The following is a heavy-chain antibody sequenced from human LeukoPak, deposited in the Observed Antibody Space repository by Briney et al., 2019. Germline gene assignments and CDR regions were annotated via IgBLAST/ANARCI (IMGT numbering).Heavy chain of an antibody. CDR3: ARRRYSYGFDP. D-gene: IGHD5-18*01. J-gene: IGHJ5*02. Sequence: SETLSLTCTVSGGSISSYYWSWIRQPPGKGLEWIGNIYYSGSTNYNPSLKSRVTISVDTSKNQFSLKLSSVTAADTAVYYCARRRYSYGFDPWGQGTLVTVSS. CDR1: GGSISSYY. V-gene: IGHV4-59*01. CDR2: IYYSGST.